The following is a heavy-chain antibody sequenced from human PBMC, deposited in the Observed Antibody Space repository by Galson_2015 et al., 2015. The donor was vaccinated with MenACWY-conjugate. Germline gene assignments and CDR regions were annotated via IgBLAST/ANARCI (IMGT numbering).Heavy chain of an antibody. D-gene: IGHD6-19*01. CDR1: GFTFSSYI. CDR3: AKEVVQWLLRGMDV. Sequence: SLRLSCAASGFTFSSYIMHWVRQAPGKGLEWVALISSDGLNTHYADSVKGRFTVSRDNPKNTLFLQMNSLRPDDMGVYYCAKEVVQWLLRGMDVWGQGTTVTVSS. CDR2: ISSDGLNT. V-gene: IGHV3-30*04. J-gene: IGHJ6*02.